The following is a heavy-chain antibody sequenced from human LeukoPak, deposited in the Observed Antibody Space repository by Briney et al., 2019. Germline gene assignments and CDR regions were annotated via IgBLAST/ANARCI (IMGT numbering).Heavy chain of an antibody. D-gene: IGHD6-6*01. J-gene: IGHJ4*02. CDR2: IYYSGST. CDR3: ARERSGYSSSPVYYFDY. V-gene: IGHV4-59*11. Sequence: KPSETLSLTCTVSGGSISSHYWSWIRQPPGKGLEWIGYIYYSGSTNYNPSLKSRVTISVDTSKNQFSLKLSSVTAAGTAVYYCARERSGYSSSPVYYFDYWGQGTLVTVSS. CDR1: GGSISSHY.